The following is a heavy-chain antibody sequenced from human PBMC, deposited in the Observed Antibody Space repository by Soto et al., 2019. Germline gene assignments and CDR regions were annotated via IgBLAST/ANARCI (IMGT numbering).Heavy chain of an antibody. CDR3: ARDVPSDKDIVVVPAAAPEFDY. V-gene: IGHV3-30-3*01. D-gene: IGHD2-2*01. J-gene: IGHJ4*02. CDR1: GFTFSSYA. CDR2: ISYDGSNK. Sequence: GGSLRLSCAASGFTFSSYAMHWVRQAPGKGLEWVAVISYDGSNKYYADSVKGRFTISRDNSKNTLYLQMNSLRAEDTAVYYCARDVPSDKDIVVVPAAAPEFDYWGQGTLVTVSS.